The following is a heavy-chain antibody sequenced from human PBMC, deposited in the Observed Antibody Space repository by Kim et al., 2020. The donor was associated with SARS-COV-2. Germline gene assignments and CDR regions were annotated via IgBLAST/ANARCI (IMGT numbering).Heavy chain of an antibody. D-gene: IGHD1-26*01. J-gene: IGHJ4*01. V-gene: IGHV4-39*01. CDR3: SRHPNSVGACSSCDY. CDR2: FYYSGST. CDR1: GGSISSSSYY. Sequence: SETLSLTCTVSGGSISSSSYYLGWIRQPPGKGLEWIGTFYYSGSTFHNPSLSTLRTISADTSKNLFFLTLSSCTAADTAVYYLSRHPNSVGACSSCDY.